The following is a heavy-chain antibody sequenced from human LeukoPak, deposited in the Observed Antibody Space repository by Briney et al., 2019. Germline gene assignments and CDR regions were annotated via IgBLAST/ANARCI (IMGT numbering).Heavy chain of an antibody. CDR1: GDSITSSGYY. J-gene: IGHJ4*02. D-gene: IGHD6-13*01. V-gene: IGHV4-39*01. Sequence: SETLSLTCTVSGDSITSSGYYWGWIRQPPGTGLEWIGSVDYSGNTYYNPSLKSRVSTSVDMSKNQFSLKLNSVTAADTAVYYCATSAGTVFLPRFYFKDWGQGTLVTVSS. CDR3: ATSAGTVFLPRFYFKD. CDR2: VDYSGNT.